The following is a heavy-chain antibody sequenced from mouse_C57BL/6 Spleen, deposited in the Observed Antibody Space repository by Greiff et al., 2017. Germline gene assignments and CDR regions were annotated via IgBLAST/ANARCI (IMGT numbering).Heavy chain of an antibody. CDR2: IYPGDGVT. J-gene: IGHJ3*01. CDR3: ERGMDYGNRQAGFAY. Sequence: VQLQQSGPELVKPGASVKISCKASGYAFSSSWMNWVKQRPGKGLEWIGRIYPGDGVTNYNGKFKGKATLTADKSSSTAYMQLSSLTSEDSAVYCCERGMDYGNRQAGFAYWGQGTLVTVSA. V-gene: IGHV1-82*01. D-gene: IGHD2-1*01. CDR1: GYAFSSSW.